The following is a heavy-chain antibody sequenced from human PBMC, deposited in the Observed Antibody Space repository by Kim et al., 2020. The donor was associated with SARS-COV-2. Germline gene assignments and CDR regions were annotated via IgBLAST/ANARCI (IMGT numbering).Heavy chain of an antibody. CDR2: ISGSGGST. Sequence: GGSLRLSCAASGFTFSSYAMSWVRQAPGKGLEWVSAISGSGGSTYYADSVKGRFTISRDNSKNTLYLQMNSLRAEDTAVYYCAKVDMITFGGPYYFDYWGQGTLVTVSS. J-gene: IGHJ4*02. V-gene: IGHV3-23*01. CDR3: AKVDMITFGGPYYFDY. D-gene: IGHD3-16*01. CDR1: GFTFSSYA.